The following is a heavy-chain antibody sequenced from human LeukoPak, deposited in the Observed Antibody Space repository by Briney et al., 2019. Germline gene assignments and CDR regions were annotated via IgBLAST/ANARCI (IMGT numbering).Heavy chain of an antibody. J-gene: IGHJ4*02. CDR2: IYYSGST. CDR3: ARGGYYYEY. CDR1: TDSTNTYY. D-gene: IGHD6-13*01. Sequence: SETLSLTCSVSTDSTNTYYWSWIRQPPGKGLEWIGYIYYSGSTNYNPSLKSRVTISVDTSKNQFSLKLSSVTAADTAVYYCARGGYYYEYWGQGTLVTVSS. V-gene: IGHV4-59*01.